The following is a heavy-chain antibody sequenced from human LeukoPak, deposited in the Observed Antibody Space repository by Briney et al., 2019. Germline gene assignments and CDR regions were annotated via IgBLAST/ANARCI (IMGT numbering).Heavy chain of an antibody. D-gene: IGHD3-10*02. CDR2: ISSSSSTI. J-gene: IGHJ4*02. CDR3: AKGWMFGDLLNC. Sequence: GGSLRLSCAASGFTFSSYSMNWVRQAPGKGLEWVSYISSSSSTIYYADSVKGRFTISRDSSKNTLFLQMNSLRVEDTAVYYCAKGWMFGDLLNCWGQGTLVTVSS. V-gene: IGHV3-48*01. CDR1: GFTFSSYS.